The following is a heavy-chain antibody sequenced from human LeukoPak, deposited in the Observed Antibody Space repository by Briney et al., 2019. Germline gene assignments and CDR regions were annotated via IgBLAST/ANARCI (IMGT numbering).Heavy chain of an antibody. J-gene: IGHJ3*02. Sequence: SVKVSCKASGGTFSSYTISWVRQAPGQGLEWMGRIIPILGIANYAQKFPGRVTITADKSTSTAYQELSSLRSEDTAVYYCASPRALYCSSTSCQTANGAFDIWGQGTMVTVSS. CDR3: ASPRALYCSSTSCQTANGAFDI. V-gene: IGHV1-69*02. CDR1: GGTFSSYT. D-gene: IGHD2-2*01. CDR2: IIPILGIA.